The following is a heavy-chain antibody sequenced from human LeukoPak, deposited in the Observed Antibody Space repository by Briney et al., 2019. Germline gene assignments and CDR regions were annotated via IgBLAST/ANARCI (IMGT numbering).Heavy chain of an antibody. D-gene: IGHD3-3*01. V-gene: IGHV4-59*12. CDR3: ARVGYDFWSGYYHFDY. Sequence: SETLSLTCTVSGGSISSYYWSWIRQPPGKGLEWIGYIYYSGSTNYNPSLKSRVTISVDTSKNQFSLKLSSVTAADTAVYYCARVGYDFWSGYYHFDYWGQGTLVTVSS. CDR2: IYYSGST. J-gene: IGHJ4*02. CDR1: GGSISSYY.